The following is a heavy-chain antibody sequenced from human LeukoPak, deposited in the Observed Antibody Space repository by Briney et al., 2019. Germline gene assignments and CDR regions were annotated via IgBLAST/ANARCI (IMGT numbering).Heavy chain of an antibody. J-gene: IGHJ3*02. CDR3: AKTLYYDSSGYYYVGAFDI. V-gene: IGHV3-23*01. CDR2: ISGSGGST. D-gene: IGHD3-22*01. CDR1: GFTFSSYA. Sequence: GGSLRLSCAASGFTFSSYAMSWVRQAPGKGLEWVSAISGSGGSTYYADSVKGRFTISRDNSKNTLYLQMNSLRAEDTAVYYCAKTLYYDSSGYYYVGAFDIWGQGTMVTVSS.